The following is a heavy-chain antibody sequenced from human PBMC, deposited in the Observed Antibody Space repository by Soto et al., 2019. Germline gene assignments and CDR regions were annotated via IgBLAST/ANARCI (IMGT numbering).Heavy chain of an antibody. CDR2: IFSYDEK. CDR3: TRSSDYSHYCMDV. D-gene: IGHD6-6*01. Sequence: QVTLRESGPVLVKPTETLTLTCTVSGFSLSNDRMGVSWIRQPPGKALEWLAHIFSYDEKSYTISLKTRLSISRDTSKSQVVLTMTNMDPVDTATYFCTRSSDYSHYCMDVWGQGTTVTVSS. V-gene: IGHV2-26*01. J-gene: IGHJ6*02. CDR1: GFSLSNDRMG.